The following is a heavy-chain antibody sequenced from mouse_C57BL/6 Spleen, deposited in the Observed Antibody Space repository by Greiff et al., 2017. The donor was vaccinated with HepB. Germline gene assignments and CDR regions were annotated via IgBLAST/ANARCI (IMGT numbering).Heavy chain of an antibody. CDR2: ISSGGSYT. J-gene: IGHJ1*03. D-gene: IGHD1-1*01. Sequence: EVHLVESGGDLVKPGGSLKLSCAASGFTFSSYGMSWVRQTPDKRLEWVATISSGGSYTYYPDSVKGRFTISRDNAKNTLYLQMSSLKSEDTAMYYCARHGALITTVVEGWYFDVWGTGTTVTVSS. CDR1: GFTFSSYG. CDR3: ARHGALITTVVEGWYFDV. V-gene: IGHV5-6*01.